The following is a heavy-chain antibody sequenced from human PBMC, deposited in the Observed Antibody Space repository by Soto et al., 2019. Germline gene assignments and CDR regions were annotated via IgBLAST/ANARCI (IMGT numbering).Heavy chain of an antibody. CDR3: AKGTLLAATPELDY. CDR2: ISGSGGST. Sequence: GGSLRPSCAASGFTFSSYAMSWVRQAPGKGLEWVSAISGSGGSTYYADSVKGRFTISRDNSKNTLYLQMNSLRAEDTAVYYCAKGTLLAATPELDYWGQGTLVTVSS. J-gene: IGHJ4*02. V-gene: IGHV3-23*01. CDR1: GFTFSSYA. D-gene: IGHD2-15*01.